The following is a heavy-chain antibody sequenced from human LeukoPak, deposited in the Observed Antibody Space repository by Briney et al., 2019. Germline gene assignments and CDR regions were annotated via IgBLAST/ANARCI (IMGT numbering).Heavy chain of an antibody. J-gene: IGHJ4*02. Sequence: GGSLRLSCTASEFTFSYYWMTWVRQAPGKGLEWVANIKQDGSEKYYVDPVEGRFTISRDNARDSLYLQIDSLRVEDTAVYYCARNLWPDFWGQGTLVIVSS. CDR1: EFTFSYYW. CDR3: ARNLWPDF. V-gene: IGHV3-7*01. CDR2: IKQDGSEK. D-gene: IGHD2-21*01.